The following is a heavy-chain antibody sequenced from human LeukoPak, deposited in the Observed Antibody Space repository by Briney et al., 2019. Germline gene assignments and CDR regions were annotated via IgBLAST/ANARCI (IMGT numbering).Heavy chain of an antibody. CDR3: ASLKSAYSSSWLFDY. CDR1: GGSISSYY. V-gene: IGHV4-4*07. D-gene: IGHD6-13*01. CDR2: IYTGGST. J-gene: IGHJ4*02. Sequence: SETLSLTCTVSGGSISSYYWSWIRQPAGKGLEWIGRIYTGGSTNYNPSLKSRVTMSVDTSKNQFSLKLSSVTAADTAVYYCASLKSAYSSSWLFDYWGQGTLVTVSS.